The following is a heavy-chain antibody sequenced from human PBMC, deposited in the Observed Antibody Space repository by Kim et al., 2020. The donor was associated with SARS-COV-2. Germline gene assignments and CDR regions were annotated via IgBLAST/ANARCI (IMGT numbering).Heavy chain of an antibody. CDR2: ISGSGGST. D-gene: IGHD2-2*01. CDR3: AKDPFLIVVVPAAMSDWFDP. Sequence: GGSLRLSCAASGFTFSSYAMSWVRQAPGKGLEWVSAISGSGGSTYYADSVKGRFTISRDNSKNTLYLQMNSLRAEDTAVYYCAKDPFLIVVVPAAMSDWFDPWGQGTLVTVSS. CDR1: GFTFSSYA. J-gene: IGHJ5*02. V-gene: IGHV3-23*01.